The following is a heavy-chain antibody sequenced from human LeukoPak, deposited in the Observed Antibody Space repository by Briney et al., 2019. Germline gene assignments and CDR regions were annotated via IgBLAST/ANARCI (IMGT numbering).Heavy chain of an antibody. CDR2: INPSGDNT. CDR3: AREVFYDSSGYYSNWFDP. Sequence: ASVKVSCKASGYTFTSYGISWVRQAPGQGLEWMGIINPSGDNTWYAQKFQGRVTMTRDTSISTAYMELSRLRSDDTAVYYCAREVFYDSSGYYSNWFDPWGQGTLVTVSS. CDR1: GYTFTSYG. D-gene: IGHD3-22*01. V-gene: IGHV1-46*01. J-gene: IGHJ5*02.